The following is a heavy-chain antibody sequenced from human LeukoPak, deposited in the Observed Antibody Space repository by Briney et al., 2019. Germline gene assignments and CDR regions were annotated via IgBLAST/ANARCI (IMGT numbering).Heavy chain of an antibody. CDR1: GVSFFSYX. J-gene: IGHJ1*01. CDR3: ARDXGXXXXX. V-gene: IGHV3-74*01. CDR2: VNIAVSTT. Sequence: GVSFFSYXXNWGRREAGXGGLWVSHVNIAVSTTSYADSVNGPFTTSRHNAKNTMYLQMKSLRAEDTAVYYCARDXGXXXXXWG.